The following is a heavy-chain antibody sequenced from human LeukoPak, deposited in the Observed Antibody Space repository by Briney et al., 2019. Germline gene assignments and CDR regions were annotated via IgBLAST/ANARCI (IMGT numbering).Heavy chain of an antibody. J-gene: IGHJ4*02. Sequence: GRSLRLSCAASGFTFSSYAMHWVRQAPGKGLEWVAVISYDGSNKYYADSVKGRFTISRDNSKNTLYLQMNSLRAEDTAVYYCARVSSSWSKFDYWGQGTLVTVSS. V-gene: IGHV3-30-3*01. CDR1: GFTFSSYA. D-gene: IGHD6-13*01. CDR3: ARVSSSWSKFDY. CDR2: ISYDGSNK.